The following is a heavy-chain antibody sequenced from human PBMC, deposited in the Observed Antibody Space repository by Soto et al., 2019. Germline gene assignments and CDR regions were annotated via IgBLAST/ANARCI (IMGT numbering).Heavy chain of an antibody. V-gene: IGHV4-31*03. J-gene: IGHJ6*03. Sequence: PSETLSLTCTVSGGSISSGGYYWSWIRQHPGKGLEWIGYIYYSGSTYYNPSLKSRVTISVDTSKNQFSLKLSSVTAADTAVYYCARGINEGIPGDYYYMDVWGKGTTITVS. D-gene: IGHD1-20*01. CDR2: IYYSGST. CDR1: GGSISSGGYY. CDR3: ARGINEGIPGDYYYMDV.